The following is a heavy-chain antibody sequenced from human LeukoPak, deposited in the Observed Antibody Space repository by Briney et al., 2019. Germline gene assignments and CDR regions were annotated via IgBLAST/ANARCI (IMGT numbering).Heavy chain of an antibody. CDR1: GGSMRSYH. Sequence: SETLSLTCTVSGGSMRSYHWSWIRQPPGKGLEWIGYIYYNGSTNYNPSLKSRVTISVDTSKNQFSLKLSSVTAADTAVYYCARDLVTVTKGFDIWGQGTMVSVSS. J-gene: IGHJ3*02. V-gene: IGHV4-59*12. D-gene: IGHD4-17*01. CDR3: ARDLVTVTKGFDI. CDR2: IYYNGST.